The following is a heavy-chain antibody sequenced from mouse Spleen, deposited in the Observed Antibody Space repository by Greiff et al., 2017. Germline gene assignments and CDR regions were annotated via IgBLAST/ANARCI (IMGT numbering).Heavy chain of an antibody. V-gene: IGHV2-6-1*01. Sequence: QVQLKESGPGLVAPSQSLSITCTVSGFSLTSYGVHWVRQPPGKGLEWLVVIWSDGSTTYNSALKSRLSISKDNSKSQVFLKMNSLQTDDTAMYYCARHGLGRLDYFDYWGQGTTLTVSS. CDR1: GFSLTSYG. J-gene: IGHJ2*01. D-gene: IGHD4-1*01. CDR3: ARHGLGRLDYFDY. CDR2: IWSDGST.